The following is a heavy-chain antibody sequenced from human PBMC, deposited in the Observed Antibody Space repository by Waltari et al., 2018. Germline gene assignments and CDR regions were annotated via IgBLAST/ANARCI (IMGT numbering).Heavy chain of an antibody. CDR1: GLASSTYI. J-gene: IGHJ6*03. CDR2: ISSSSGYI. CDR3: ARYDGDDYYYYYMDV. V-gene: IGHV3-21*02. D-gene: IGHD3-10*01. Sequence: EVPLVESGGGLVTPGGSLILSCAASGLASSTYIMNWVRRAQGKGFEWVSSISSSSGYIHYADSVKGRFTISRDNAKNSLYLQMSSLRAEDTAVYYCARYDGDDYYYYYMDVWGKGTTVSVSS.